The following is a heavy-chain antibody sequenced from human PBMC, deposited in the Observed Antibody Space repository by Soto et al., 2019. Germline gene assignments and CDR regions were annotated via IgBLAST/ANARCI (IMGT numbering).Heavy chain of an antibody. V-gene: IGHV5-51*01. CDR3: ARHLREKYDSSGYYYVGYYGMDV. Sequence: GESLKISCKGSGYSFTSYWIGWGRQMPGEGLEWMGIIYPGDSDTRYSPSFQGQVTISADKSISTAYLQWSSLKASDTAMYYCARHLREKYDSSGYYYVGYYGMDVWGQGTTVTVSS. D-gene: IGHD3-22*01. CDR1: GYSFTSYW. J-gene: IGHJ6*02. CDR2: IYPGDSDT.